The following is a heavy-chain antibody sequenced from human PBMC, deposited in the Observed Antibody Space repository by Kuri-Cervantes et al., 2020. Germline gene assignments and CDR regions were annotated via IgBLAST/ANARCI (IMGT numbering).Heavy chain of an antibody. CDR2: INHSGST. J-gene: IGHJ3*02. CDR3: ARNSWGRDSFDI. Sequence: SETLSLTCAVYGGSFSGYHWSWIRQPPGKGLEWIGEINHSGSTNYNPSLKSRVTMSVDTSKNQFSLKLSSVTAAATALYYCARNSWGRDSFDIWGQGTMVTVSS. V-gene: IGHV4-34*01. D-gene: IGHD1-26*01. CDR1: GGSFSGYH.